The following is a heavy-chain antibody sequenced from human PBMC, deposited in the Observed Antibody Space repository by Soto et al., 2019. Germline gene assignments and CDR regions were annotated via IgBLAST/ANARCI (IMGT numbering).Heavy chain of an antibody. CDR2: IYYSGST. CDR1: GGSISSSSYY. V-gene: IGHV4-39*01. Sequence: QLQLRESGPGLVKPSETLSLTCTVSGGSISSSSYYWGWIRQPPGKGLEWIGSIYYSGSTYYNPSLKSRVTISVDTSKNQFSLKLSSVTAADTAVYYCASQITMVRGVIRSYDAFDIWGQGTMVTVSS. D-gene: IGHD3-10*01. J-gene: IGHJ3*02. CDR3: ASQITMVRGVIRSYDAFDI.